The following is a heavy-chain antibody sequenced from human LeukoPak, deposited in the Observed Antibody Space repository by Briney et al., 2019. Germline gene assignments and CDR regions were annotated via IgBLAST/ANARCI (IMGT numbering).Heavy chain of an antibody. CDR1: SGSISSASCY. V-gene: IGHV4-61*02. CDR2: IYTTGST. D-gene: IGHD6-19*01. CDR3: ARDLGLAEAGSLDY. J-gene: IGHJ4*02. Sequence: SETLSLTCTVSSGSISSASCYWSWIRQPAGKGLEWIGRIYTTGSTNYNPSLKSRVTISLDTSKSQFSLKLSSVTAADTAVYYCARDLGLAEAGSLDYWGQGTLVTVSS.